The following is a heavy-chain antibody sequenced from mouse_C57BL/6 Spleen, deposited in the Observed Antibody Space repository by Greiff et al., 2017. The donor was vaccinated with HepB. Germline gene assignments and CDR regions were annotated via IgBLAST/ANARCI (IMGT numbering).Heavy chain of an antibody. D-gene: IGHD2-5*01. CDR3: ASPHYSNYEVYFDY. CDR1: GFTFSDYG. J-gene: IGHJ2*01. Sequence: EVMLVESGGGLVKPGGSLKLSCAASGFTFSDYGMHWVRQAPEKGLEWVAYISSGSSTIYYADTVKGRFTLSRDNAKNTLFLQMTSLRSEDTAMYYCASPHYSNYEVYFDYWGQGTTLTVSS. CDR2: ISSGSSTI. V-gene: IGHV5-17*01.